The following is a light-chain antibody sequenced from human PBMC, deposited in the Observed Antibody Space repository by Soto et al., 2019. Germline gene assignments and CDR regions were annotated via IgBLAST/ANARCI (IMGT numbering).Light chain of an antibody. Sequence: DIQMTQSPSTLSASLGDRVTITYRASQSISSWLAWYQQKPGKAPKLLIYKASTLQTGVPSRFSGSGSGLEFTLTISSLQPDDFATYYCHEYNTLWTFGQGTKVEMK. CDR3: HEYNTLWT. CDR1: QSISSW. CDR2: KAS. J-gene: IGKJ1*01. V-gene: IGKV1-5*03.